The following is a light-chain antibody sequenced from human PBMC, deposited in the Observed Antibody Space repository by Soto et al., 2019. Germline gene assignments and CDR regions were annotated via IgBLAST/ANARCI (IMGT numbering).Light chain of an antibody. V-gene: IGLV4-60*02. Sequence: QSVLTQSSSASASLGSSVKLTCTLSSGHSSYIIAWHQQQPGKAPRYLMKLEGSGSYNKGSGVPDRFSGSSSGDDRYLTISNLQFEDEADYYCETWDSNIHWVFGGGTKLTVL. CDR3: ETWDSNIHWV. CDR1: SGHSSYI. J-gene: IGLJ3*02. CDR2: LEGSGSY.